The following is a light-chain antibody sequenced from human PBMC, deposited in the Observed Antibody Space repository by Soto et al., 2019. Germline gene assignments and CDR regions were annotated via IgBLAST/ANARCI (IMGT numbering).Light chain of an antibody. CDR1: ATDVGAYNY. CDR3: SSFTSSTTLL. J-gene: IGLJ2*01. V-gene: IGLV2-14*03. CDR2: AVT. Sequence: QSVLTQPASVSRSPGQSITISCTGTATDVGAYNYVSWYQQHPGTAPKLIIYAVTDRPSVVADRFSGSKSGATASLTISGLQAEDEAHYYCSSFTSSTTLLFGGGTKLTVL.